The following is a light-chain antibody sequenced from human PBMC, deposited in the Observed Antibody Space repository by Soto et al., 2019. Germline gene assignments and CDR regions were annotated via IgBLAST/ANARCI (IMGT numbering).Light chain of an antibody. V-gene: IGKV3-20*01. Sequence: ETVLTQSPGTLSLSPGERATLSCRASQSVSSNYLAWYQHIPGQAPRLLIYGASTRATGIPDRFSGSGSGTDFTLTVSGLEPEDFAVYYCQLFDRSRPSWTFGQGTKVE. CDR3: QLFDRSRPSWT. CDR2: GAS. CDR1: QSVSSNY. J-gene: IGKJ1*01.